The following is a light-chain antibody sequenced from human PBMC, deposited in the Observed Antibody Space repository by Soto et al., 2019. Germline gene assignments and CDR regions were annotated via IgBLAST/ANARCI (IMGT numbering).Light chain of an antibody. V-gene: IGKV3-20*01. CDR3: QKYGSTPLT. CDR1: QSVSRNY. Sequence: EIVLTQSPGTLSFSPGGRATLSCMASQSVSRNYVAWYKQKTGQAPRILIYGESSRASGIPDRLSGSGSGADLTLSITRLEPEDFALYYCQKYGSTPLTCGGGTKVDIK. CDR2: GES. J-gene: IGKJ4*01.